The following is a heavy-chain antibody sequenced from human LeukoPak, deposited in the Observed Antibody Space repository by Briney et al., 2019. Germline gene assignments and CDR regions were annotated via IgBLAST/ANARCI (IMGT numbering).Heavy chain of an antibody. CDR3: TTLGLFDY. V-gene: IGHV3-15*01. J-gene: IGHJ4*02. Sequence: PGRSLRLACAPAGFTVSIYSISWVRQAPGKWREWVGRIKSRTDGGTTDYAAPVKGRFTISRDDSKSTLYLQMNSLKIEDISVYYCTTLGLFDYWGQGILVTVPS. CDR1: GFTVSIYS. CDR2: IKSRTDGGTT.